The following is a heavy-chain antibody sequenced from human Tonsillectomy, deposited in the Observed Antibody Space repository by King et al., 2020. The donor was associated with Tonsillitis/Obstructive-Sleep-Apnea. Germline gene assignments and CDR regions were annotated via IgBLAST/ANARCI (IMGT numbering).Heavy chain of an antibody. Sequence: QLQESGPGLVKPSETLSLTCTVSGGSISSYSWSWIRQPPGKGLEWIGYIYYSGNTDYNPSLKSRVTISVDTSKNQFSLKLSSVTAADTAVYYCARRGRGGGGSMSYYYFDCWGQGTLVTVSS. CDR2: IYYSGNT. CDR3: ARRGRGGGGSMSYYYFDC. V-gene: IGHV4-59*08. D-gene: IGHD3-10*01. CDR1: GGSISSYS. J-gene: IGHJ4*02.